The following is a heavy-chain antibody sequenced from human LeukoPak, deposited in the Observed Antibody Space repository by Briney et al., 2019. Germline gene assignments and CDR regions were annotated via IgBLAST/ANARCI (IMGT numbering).Heavy chain of an antibody. V-gene: IGHV4-59*08. D-gene: IGHD3-3*01. Sequence: SETLSLTCTVSGGSISSYYWSWIRQPPGKGLEWIGYIYYSGSTNYNPSLKSRVTISVDTSKNQFSLKLSSVTAADTAVYYCARHGSYDFWSGYLLPPDYWGQGTLVTVSS. J-gene: IGHJ4*02. CDR3: ARHGSYDFWSGYLLPPDY. CDR1: GGSISSYY. CDR2: IYYSGST.